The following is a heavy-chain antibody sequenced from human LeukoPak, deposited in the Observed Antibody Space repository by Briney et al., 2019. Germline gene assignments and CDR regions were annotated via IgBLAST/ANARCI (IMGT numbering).Heavy chain of an antibody. D-gene: IGHD5-24*01. CDR3: ARRGTDGYNTYYFDY. J-gene: IGHJ4*02. V-gene: IGHV4-59*08. CDR1: GGSISGYY. Sequence: SETLSLTCTVSGGSISGYYWSWIRQPPGKGLEWVGYISYSGSTNYKPSLKSRVTVSVDTSKNQFSLKLSSVTAADTAVYYCARRGTDGYNTYYFDYWGQGTLVTVSS. CDR2: ISYSGST.